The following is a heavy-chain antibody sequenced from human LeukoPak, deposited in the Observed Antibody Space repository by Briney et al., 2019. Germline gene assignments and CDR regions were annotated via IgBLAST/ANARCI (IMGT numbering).Heavy chain of an antibody. V-gene: IGHV1-18*01. J-gene: IGHJ4*02. Sequence: GASVKVSCKASGYTFTSYGISWVRQAPGQGLEWMGWINPDSGVTNYAQKLQGRVTMTTDTSTSTAYMELRSLRSDDTAVYYCATSTLELWFGELLYLNYWGQGTLVTVSS. CDR2: INPDSGVT. CDR1: GYTFTSYG. D-gene: IGHD3-10*01. CDR3: ATSTLELWFGELLYLNY.